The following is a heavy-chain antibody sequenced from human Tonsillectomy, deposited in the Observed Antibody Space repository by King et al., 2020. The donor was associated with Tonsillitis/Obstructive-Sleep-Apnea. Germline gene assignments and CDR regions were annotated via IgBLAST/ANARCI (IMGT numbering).Heavy chain of an antibody. V-gene: IGHV5-51*01. Sequence: QLVQSGAEVKKPGESLKISCKGSGYNFTSHCIGCVRQMPGKGLEGMGVIYPCVSDTRYSPSFQGQVIISADKSNSTAYLQWGTLKASDTVMYYCARRREGTATPRSDWFDPWGQGTLVTVSS. CDR2: IYPCVSDT. D-gene: IGHD2-21*02. CDR3: ARRREGTATPRSDWFDP. J-gene: IGHJ5*02. CDR1: GYNFTSHC.